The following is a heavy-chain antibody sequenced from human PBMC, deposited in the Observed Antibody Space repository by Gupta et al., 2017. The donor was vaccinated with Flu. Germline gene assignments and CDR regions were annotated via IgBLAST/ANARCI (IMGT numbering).Heavy chain of an antibody. CDR1: GDSMSPYY. CDR2: IYYTGDA. Sequence: QVQLQESGPGLVKPSETLSLTCTVSGDSMSPYYWRWIRQTPGKRLEWIGYIYYTGDADYNPSLQSRVTMSIDTSKNQFSLKLTSVTDADTAVYFCARDFRFYNSATYASFYYNFMDVWGRGTTVTVSS. J-gene: IGHJ6*03. V-gene: IGHV4-59*01. CDR3: ARDFRFYNSATYASFYYNFMDV. D-gene: IGHD3-22*01.